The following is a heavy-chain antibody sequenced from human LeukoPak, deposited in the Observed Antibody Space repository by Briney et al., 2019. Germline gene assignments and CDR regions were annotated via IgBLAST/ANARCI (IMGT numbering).Heavy chain of an antibody. CDR1: GFSFSDYT. CDR3: ARDESGDNDAFDI. J-gene: IGHJ3*02. CDR2: ISGSSNYI. V-gene: IGHV3-21*01. D-gene: IGHD2-21*01. Sequence: GGSLRLSCAASGFSFSDYTMNWVRLAPGKGLEWISSISGSSNYIYYADSVKGRFTFSRGNAKNSLYLQMNSLRVEDTAVYYCARDESGDNDAFDIWGRGTLVTVSS.